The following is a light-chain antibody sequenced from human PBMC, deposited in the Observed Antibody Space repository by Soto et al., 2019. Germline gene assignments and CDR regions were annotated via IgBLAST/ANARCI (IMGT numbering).Light chain of an antibody. V-gene: IGLV2-14*01. J-gene: IGLJ1*01. CDR1: GSDIGSYNS. Sequence: QSALTQPASVSESPGQSITISCTGTGSDIGSYNSVTWYQQHPGKAPTLIIYDVTNRPSGVSNRFSGSKSGNTASLTISGLQAEDEADYYCSSYTTSSTRVFGTGTKVTVL. CDR3: SSYTTSSTRV. CDR2: DVT.